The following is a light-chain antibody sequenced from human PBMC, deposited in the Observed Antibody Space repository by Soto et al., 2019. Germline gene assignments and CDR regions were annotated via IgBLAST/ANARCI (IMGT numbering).Light chain of an antibody. CDR1: QSISSY. V-gene: IGKV1-39*01. J-gene: IGKJ2*01. CDR3: QQSYSTLYT. Sequence: DIQMTQSPSSLSASVGDRVTITCRASQSISSYLNWYQQKPGKAPKLLIYAASSLQSGVPSRFSGSGSGTDFTLSISCLHPEDFATYYCQQSYSTLYTFGQGTKLEHK. CDR2: AAS.